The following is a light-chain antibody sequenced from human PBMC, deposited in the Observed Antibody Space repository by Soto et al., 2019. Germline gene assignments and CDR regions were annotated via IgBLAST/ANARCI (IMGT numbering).Light chain of an antibody. Sequence: DIQMTQSPSSLSASVGDSVTIIRRASQSIGSYVNWYQQKPGKAPKLLIHAASTLEAGVPSRFSGSGSGTDFTFTISGLQPEDVATYYCQQYDNLPLTFGGGTKVDIK. V-gene: IGKV1-33*01. CDR1: QSIGSY. CDR2: AAS. J-gene: IGKJ4*01. CDR3: QQYDNLPLT.